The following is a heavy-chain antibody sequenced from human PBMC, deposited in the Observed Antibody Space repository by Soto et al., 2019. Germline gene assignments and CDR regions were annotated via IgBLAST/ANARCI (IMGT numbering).Heavy chain of an antibody. Sequence: ASVKVSCKASGYTFSNFAMHWVRQAPGQRLEWMGWINAGNGNTKYSENFQGRVTFTRDTSAGTVYMQLSSLTSEDTAVYYCARDDSGFSGSHYIDYFNYWGQGALVTVSS. D-gene: IGHD1-26*01. CDR2: INAGNGNT. CDR1: GYTFSNFA. J-gene: IGHJ4*02. V-gene: IGHV1-3*01. CDR3: ARDDSGFSGSHYIDYFNY.